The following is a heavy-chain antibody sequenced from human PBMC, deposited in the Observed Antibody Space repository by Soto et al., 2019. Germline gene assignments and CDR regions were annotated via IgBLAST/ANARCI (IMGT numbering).Heavy chain of an antibody. V-gene: IGHV3-30*18. CDR3: AKDHLETTVTTPSY. CDR1: GFTFSSYG. J-gene: IGHJ4*02. D-gene: IGHD4-17*01. Sequence: QVQLVESGGGVVQPGRSLRLSCAASGFTFSSYGMHWVRQAPGKGLEWVAVISYDGNNKYYADSVKGRFTISRDNFKNTLDLQMESLRAEDTAMYYCAKDHLETTVTTPSYWGQGTLVTVSS. CDR2: ISYDGNNK.